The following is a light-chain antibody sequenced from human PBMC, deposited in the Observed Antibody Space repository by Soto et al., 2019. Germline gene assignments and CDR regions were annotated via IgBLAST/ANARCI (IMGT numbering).Light chain of an antibody. V-gene: IGKV3-20*01. CDR2: GAS. Sequence: IVLTQSPVTLSLSPGERTTLSCRASQSISRYLAWYQQKPGQGPRLLIYGASTRAAAVPDRFTGSGSGTDFALTISRLEPEDFGVYYCQQYGDSPLTSGPGTKVDIK. J-gene: IGKJ3*01. CDR1: QSISRY. CDR3: QQYGDSPLT.